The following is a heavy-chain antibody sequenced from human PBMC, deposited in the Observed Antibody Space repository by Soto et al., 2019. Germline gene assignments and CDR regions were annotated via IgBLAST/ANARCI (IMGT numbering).Heavy chain of an antibody. Sequence: GGSLRLSCAASGFTFSSYAMSWVRQAPGKGLEWVGRIKSKTDGGTTDYAEPVKGRFAISRDDSNNMVYLQMNSLKIEDTAVYYCTTDSYSTIIIVRFDYWGDGTLVTVSS. CDR3: TTDSYSTIIIVRFDY. J-gene: IGHJ4*01. D-gene: IGHD3-22*01. V-gene: IGHV3-15*01. CDR2: IKSKTDGGTT. CDR1: GFTFSSYA.